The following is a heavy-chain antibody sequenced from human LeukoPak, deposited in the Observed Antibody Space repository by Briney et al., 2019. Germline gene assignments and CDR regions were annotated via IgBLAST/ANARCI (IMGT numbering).Heavy chain of an antibody. CDR3: ARGLREFGYYYYHMDV. Sequence: SETLSLTCAVYGGSFSGYYWSWIRQPPGKGLEWIGEIIHSGRTNYNPSLKSRVTISADTSKNQFSLKLRSVTAADPAVYYCARGLREFGYYYYHMDVWGKGTTVTVSS. CDR2: IIHSGRT. CDR1: GGSFSGYY. D-gene: IGHD3-10*01. J-gene: IGHJ6*03. V-gene: IGHV4-34*01.